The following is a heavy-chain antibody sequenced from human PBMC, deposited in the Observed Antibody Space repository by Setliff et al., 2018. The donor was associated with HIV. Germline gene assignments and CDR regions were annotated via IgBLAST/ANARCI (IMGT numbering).Heavy chain of an antibody. J-gene: IGHJ5*02. CDR1: GGSISRYH. Sequence: PSETLSLTCTVSGGSISRYHWTWIRQPAGKGLEWIGRIYSSGSTNYNPSLKSRVSISVDTSKNQFSLKLNSVTAADTAVYYCARFSNTLNWFDPWGQGTLVTVSS. CDR3: ARFSNTLNWFDP. V-gene: IGHV4-4*07. D-gene: IGHD4-4*01. CDR2: IYSSGST.